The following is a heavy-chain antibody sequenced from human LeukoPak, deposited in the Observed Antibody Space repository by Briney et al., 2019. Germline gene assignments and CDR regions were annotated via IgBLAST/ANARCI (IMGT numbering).Heavy chain of an antibody. CDR3: ARETVVVAAANYFDY. J-gene: IGHJ4*02. V-gene: IGHV1-46*01. CDR1: GYTFISYY. Sequence: GASVKVSCKASGYTFISYYIHWVRQAPGQGLEWMGIINPSGGATTYAQKFQGRVTMTRDTSTGTIYMELNSLRSEDTAFYYCARETVVVAAANYFDYWGQGTLVTVSS. D-gene: IGHD2-15*01. CDR2: INPSGGAT.